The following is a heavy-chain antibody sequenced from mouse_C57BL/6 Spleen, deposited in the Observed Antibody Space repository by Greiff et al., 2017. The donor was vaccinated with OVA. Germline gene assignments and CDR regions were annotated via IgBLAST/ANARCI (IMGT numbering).Heavy chain of an antibody. CDR1: GYTFTDYY. CDR2: IFPGSGST. D-gene: IGHD1-1*01. V-gene: IGHV1-75*01. CDR3: ARWGYGSPWFAY. Sequence: VKLMESGPELVKPGASVKISCKASGYTFTDYYINWVKQRPGQGLEWIGWIFPGSGSTYYNEKFKGKATLTVDKSSSTAYMLLSSLTSEDSAVYFCARWGYGSPWFAYWGQGTLVTVSA. J-gene: IGHJ3*01.